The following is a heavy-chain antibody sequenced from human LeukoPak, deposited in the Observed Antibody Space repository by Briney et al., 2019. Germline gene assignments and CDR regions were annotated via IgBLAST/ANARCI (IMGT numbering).Heavy chain of an antibody. CDR3: ARGGGLDV. CDR2: INHNGNVN. V-gene: IGHV3-7*03. Sequence: PGGSLRLSCAASGVTFSSYCMNWARQAPSKGLEWVASINHNGNVNYYVDSVKGRFTISRDNAKNSLYLQMSNSRAEDTAVYFCARGGGLDVWGQGATVTVSS. J-gene: IGHJ6*02. CDR1: GVTFSSYC. D-gene: IGHD3-16*01.